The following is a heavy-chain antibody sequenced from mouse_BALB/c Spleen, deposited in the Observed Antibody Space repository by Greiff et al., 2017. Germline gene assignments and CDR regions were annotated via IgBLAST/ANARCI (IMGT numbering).Heavy chain of an antibody. CDR2: IWAGGST. CDR3: ARGGLYGNYPAWFAY. J-gene: IGHJ3*01. D-gene: IGHD2-1*01. Sequence: VQLQESGPGLVAPSQSLSITCTVSGFSLTSYGVHWVRQPPGKGLEWLGVIWAGGSTNYNSALMSRLSISKDNSKSQVFLKMNSLQTDDTAMYYCARGGLYGNYPAWFAYWGQGTLVTVSA. CDR1: GFSLTSYG. V-gene: IGHV2-9*02.